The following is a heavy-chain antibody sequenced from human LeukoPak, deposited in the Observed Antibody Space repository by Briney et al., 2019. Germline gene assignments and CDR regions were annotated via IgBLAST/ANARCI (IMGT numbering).Heavy chain of an antibody. CDR1: GGSISSSSYY. CDR3: ARDCSSPSCYDPDYYYYGMDV. Sequence: PSETLSLTCTVSGGSISSSSYYWSWIRQPPGKGLEWIGEINHSGSTNYNPSLKSRVTISVDTSKNQFSLKLTSVTAADTAVYYCARDCSSPSCYDPDYYYYGMDVWGQGTTVTVSS. D-gene: IGHD2-2*01. V-gene: IGHV4-39*07. CDR2: INHSGST. J-gene: IGHJ6*02.